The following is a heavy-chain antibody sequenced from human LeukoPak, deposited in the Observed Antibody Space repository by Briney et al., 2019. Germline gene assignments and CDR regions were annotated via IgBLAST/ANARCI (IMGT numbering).Heavy chain of an antibody. V-gene: IGHV3-21*01. D-gene: IGHD1-20*01. CDR2: ISWSSSYT. CDR3: AKQGITGTGGYFDY. J-gene: IGHJ4*02. CDR1: GFIFSSHP. Sequence: PGGSLRLSCAASGFIFSSHPMSWVRQAPGKGLEWVSSISWSSSYTYYTDSVRGRFTIPRDNSKNRLYLQMNSLRDEDTAVYYCAKQGITGTGGYFDYWGQGTLVTVSS.